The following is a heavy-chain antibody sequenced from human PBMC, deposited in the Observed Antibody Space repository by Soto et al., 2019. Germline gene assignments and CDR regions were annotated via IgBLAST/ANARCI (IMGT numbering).Heavy chain of an antibody. Sequence: QLQLQESGPGLVKPSETLSLTCTVSGGSISSSDHYWGWLQQPPVRGLEWIGRMYYTGSTYYNPPRESRVTRFIDTSKNQFSLKLSSVTAADAAVYYCARHNYGVDVWVQGTTVTVSS. CDR2: MYYTGST. CDR1: GGSISSSDHY. CDR3: ARHNYGVDV. J-gene: IGHJ6*02. V-gene: IGHV4-39*01.